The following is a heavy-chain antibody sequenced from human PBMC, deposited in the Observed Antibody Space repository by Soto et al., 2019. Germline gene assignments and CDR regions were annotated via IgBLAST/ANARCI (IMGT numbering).Heavy chain of an antibody. J-gene: IGHJ4*02. CDR3: ARQPRGPGYGERGLYFDY. CDR1: GGTTNGSGGY. CDR2: VYYSGST. D-gene: IGHD3-16*01. V-gene: IGHV4-39*01. Sequence: SETLCLTCTVSGGTTNGSGGYWGWIRQPPGQGLEWLGSVYYSGSTHDNPSLQSRVTISVDTSRNQFSLNLISVTAADTAVYFWARQPRGPGYGERGLYFDYWGQGTLVTVSS.